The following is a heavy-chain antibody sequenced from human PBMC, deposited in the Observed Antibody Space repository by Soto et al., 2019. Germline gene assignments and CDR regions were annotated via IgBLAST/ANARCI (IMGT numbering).Heavy chain of an antibody. Sequence: GGALRLSCRDSGSDFSAYSMNWVRQARGQGLEWIAYVSLDSDSIQYADSVKGRFTISRDDAENSLYLQMDSLRDEDTATYYCARLYYDYVWGQGTTVTVSS. CDR3: ARLYYDYV. D-gene: IGHD3-3*01. CDR1: GSDFSAYS. J-gene: IGHJ6*02. CDR2: VSLDSDSI. V-gene: IGHV3-48*02.